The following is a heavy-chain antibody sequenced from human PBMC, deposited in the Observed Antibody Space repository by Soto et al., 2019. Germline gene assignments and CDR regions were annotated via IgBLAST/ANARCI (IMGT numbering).Heavy chain of an antibody. D-gene: IGHD3-10*01. CDR2: IIPIFGTA. V-gene: IGHV1-69*13. Sequence: SVKVSCKASGGTFSSYAISWVRQAPGQGLEWMGGIIPIFGTANYAQKFQGRVTITADESTSTAYMELSSLRSEDTAVYYCARATMVRGVIKGYNWFDHWGQGTLVTVS. CDR1: GGTFSSYA. CDR3: ARATMVRGVIKGYNWFDH. J-gene: IGHJ5*02.